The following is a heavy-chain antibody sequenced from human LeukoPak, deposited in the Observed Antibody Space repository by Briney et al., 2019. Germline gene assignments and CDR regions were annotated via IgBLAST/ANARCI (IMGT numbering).Heavy chain of an antibody. V-gene: IGHV1-69*04. CDR2: FIPILGIA. CDR3: ARVGRSSGWYYFDY. D-gene: IGHD6-19*01. J-gene: IGHJ4*02. Sequence: SVRVSCKASGCTFSSYAISWVRQAPGQGLEWMGRFIPILGIANYAQKFQGRVTITADKSTSTAYMELSSLRSEDTAVYYCARVGRSSGWYYFDYWGQGTLVTVSS. CDR1: GCTFSSYA.